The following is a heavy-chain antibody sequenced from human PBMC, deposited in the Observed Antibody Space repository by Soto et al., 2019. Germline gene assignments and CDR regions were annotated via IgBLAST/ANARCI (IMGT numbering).Heavy chain of an antibody. D-gene: IGHD3-9*01. CDR1: GGTFSRYS. J-gene: IGHJ4*02. CDR3: ARSQNYDILTGFYTRGGNFDY. CDR2: IIPVFGTA. V-gene: IGHV1-69*01. Sequence: QVQLVQSGAEVKKSGSSVKVSCKASGGTFSRYSISWVRQAPGQGLEWMGGIIPVFGTAKYAQKFQGRVTGTADESTTTVNMYLSSLRSGDTAVYYCARSQNYDILTGFYTRGGNFDYWGQGTLVTVSS.